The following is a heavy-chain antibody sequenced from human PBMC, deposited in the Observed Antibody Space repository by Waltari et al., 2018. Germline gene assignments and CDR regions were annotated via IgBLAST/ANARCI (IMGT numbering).Heavy chain of an antibody. D-gene: IGHD6-19*01. V-gene: IGHV4-38-2*01. CDR3: AGSSGWYISKNY. CDR1: GYSINSGYY. J-gene: IGHJ4*02. CDR2: IHQSGSV. Sequence: QVQLQESGPGLVKPSETLSLSCVVAGYSINSGYYWGWIRQPPGKGLEWIGSIHQSGSVYYNPSLKSRVTISMDTSKNQFSLRLNSVTAADTAVYYCAGSSGWYISKNYWGQGALVIVSS.